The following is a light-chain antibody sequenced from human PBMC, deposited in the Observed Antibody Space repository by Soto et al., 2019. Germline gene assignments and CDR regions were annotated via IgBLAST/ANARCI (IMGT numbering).Light chain of an antibody. CDR1: QSVSSSD. Sequence: EIVLTQSPGTLSLSPGERATLSCRASQSVSSSDLAWYQQKPGQAPRLLIHGASSRATGIPDRFSGSGSGTDFTLTISRLEPEDFAVYYCQQHFNGPITFGQGTRLEIK. CDR3: QQHFNGPIT. J-gene: IGKJ5*01. CDR2: GAS. V-gene: IGKV3D-20*02.